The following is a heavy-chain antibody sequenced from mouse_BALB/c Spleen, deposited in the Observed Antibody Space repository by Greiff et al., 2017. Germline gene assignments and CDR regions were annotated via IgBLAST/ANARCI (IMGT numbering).Heavy chain of an antibody. D-gene: IGHD1-1*01. J-gene: IGHJ4*01. CDR3: ASPLTTGGAMDY. CDR1: GFNIKDTY. Sequence: VQLKESGAELVKPGASVKLSCTASGFNIKDTYMHWVKQRPEQGLEWIGRIDPANGNTKYDPKFQGKATITADTSSNTAYLQLSSLTSEDTAVYYCASPLTTGGAMDYWGQGTSVTVSS. CDR2: IDPANGNT. V-gene: IGHV14-3*02.